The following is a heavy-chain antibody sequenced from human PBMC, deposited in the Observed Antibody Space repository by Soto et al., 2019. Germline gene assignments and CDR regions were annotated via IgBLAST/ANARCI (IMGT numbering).Heavy chain of an antibody. D-gene: IGHD2-2*01. CDR3: ARGGEYLLLIRDHYSHYMDV. CDR1: GGSFSGHY. J-gene: IGHJ6*03. Sequence: SETLSLTCGVYGGSFSGHYWSWIRQPPGKGLEWIGEIRHGGTTNYNPSLKSRVTISEDTSKNQFSLKLTSVTAADTAVYYCARGGEYLLLIRDHYSHYMDVWDKGTTVTVSS. V-gene: IGHV4-34*01. CDR2: IRHGGTT.